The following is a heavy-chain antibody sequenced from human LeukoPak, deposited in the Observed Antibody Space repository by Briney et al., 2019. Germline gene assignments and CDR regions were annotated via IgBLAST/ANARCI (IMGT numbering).Heavy chain of an antibody. V-gene: IGHV4-39*01. J-gene: IGHJ4*02. CDR1: GGSISCSSYY. D-gene: IGHD5-24*01. Sequence: SETLSLTCTVSGGSISCSSYYWGWIRQPPGKGLEWIGSIYYSGSTYYNPSLKSRVTISVDTSKNQFSLKLSSVTAADTAVYYWARNRWLQLRGGGVFDYWGQGTLVTVSS. CDR3: ARNRWLQLRGGGVFDY. CDR2: IYYSGST.